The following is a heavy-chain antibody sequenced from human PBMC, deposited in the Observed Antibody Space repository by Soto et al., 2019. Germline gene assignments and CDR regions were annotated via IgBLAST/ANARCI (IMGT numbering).Heavy chain of an antibody. J-gene: IGHJ5*02. CDR2: IYHSGST. CDR3: ARAMVRGAEYNWFDP. Sequence: PSETLSLTCAVSGGSISSGGYSWSWIRQPPGKGLEWIGYIYHSGSTYYNPSLKSRVTISVDRSKNQFSLKLSSVTAADTAVYYCARAMVRGAEYNWFDPWGQGXLVTVYS. D-gene: IGHD3-10*01. CDR1: GGSISSGGYS. V-gene: IGHV4-30-2*01.